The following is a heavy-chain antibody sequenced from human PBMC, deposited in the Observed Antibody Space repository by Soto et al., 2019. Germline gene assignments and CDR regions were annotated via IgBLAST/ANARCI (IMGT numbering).Heavy chain of an antibody. Sequence: SETLSLTCTVSGGSISSSSNHWGWIRQPPGKGLEWIGSIYYSENTYYNPSLKSRVTISVDTSKNQFSLKLSSVTAADTAVYYCAREREYYGSGSYSYYYYYMDVWGKGTTVTVSS. CDR1: GGSISSSSNH. J-gene: IGHJ6*03. V-gene: IGHV4-39*02. CDR3: AREREYYGSGSYSYYYYYMDV. D-gene: IGHD3-10*01. CDR2: IYYSENT.